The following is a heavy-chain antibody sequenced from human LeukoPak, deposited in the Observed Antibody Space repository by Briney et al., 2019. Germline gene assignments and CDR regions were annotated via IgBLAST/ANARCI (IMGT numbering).Heavy chain of an antibody. CDR1: GGTFSSYA. CDR3: ARDYGGVRPAQYPAYYYYCGMDV. V-gene: IGHV1-69*13. CDR2: IIPIFGTA. Sequence: SVKVSCKASGGTFSSYAISWVRQAPGQGLEWMGGIIPIFGTANYAQKFQGRVTITADESTSTAYMELSSLRSEDTAVYYCARDYGGVRPAQYPAYYYYCGMDVWGQGTTVTVSS. J-gene: IGHJ6*02. D-gene: IGHD2-2*01.